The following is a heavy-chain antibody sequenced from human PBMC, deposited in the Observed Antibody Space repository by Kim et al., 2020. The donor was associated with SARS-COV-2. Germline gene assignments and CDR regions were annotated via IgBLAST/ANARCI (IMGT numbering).Heavy chain of an antibody. D-gene: IGHD6-13*01. CDR2: INPNSGGT. V-gene: IGHV1-2*02. CDR3: ARALYSSSWAPGGIYYYYGMDV. Sequence: ASVKVSCKASGYTFTGYYMHWVRQAPGQGLEWMGWINPNSGGTNYAQKFQGRVTMTRDTSISTAYMELSRLRSDDTAVYYCARALYSSSWAPGGIYYYYGMDVWGQGTKVTVSS. CDR1: GYTFTGYY. J-gene: IGHJ6*02.